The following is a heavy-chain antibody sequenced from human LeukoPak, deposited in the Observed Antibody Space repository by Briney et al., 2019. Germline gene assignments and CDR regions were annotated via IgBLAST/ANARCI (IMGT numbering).Heavy chain of an antibody. J-gene: IGHJ4*02. CDR1: GGSISSYY. CDR3: ARHSGIRYSSSWLDY. CDR2: IYYSGST. D-gene: IGHD6-13*01. V-gene: IGHV4-59*08. Sequence: PSETLSLTCTVSGGSISSYYWSWIRQPPGKGLEWIGYIYYSGSTNYNPSLKSGVTISADKSKNQFSLKLSSVTAADTAVYYCARHSGIRYSSSWLDYWGQGTLVTVSS.